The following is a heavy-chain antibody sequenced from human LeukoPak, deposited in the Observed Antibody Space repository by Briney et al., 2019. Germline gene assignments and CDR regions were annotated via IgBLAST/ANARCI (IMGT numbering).Heavy chain of an antibody. D-gene: IGHD3-10*01. J-gene: IGHJ4*02. CDR1: GVTISSYY. Sequence: SETLSLTCTASGVTISSYYWSWIRQPPGKGLEWIGCIYYSGSTNYNPSLKSRVTISVDTSKNQFSLKLSSVTAADTAVYYCARGGFGETYLDYWGQGTLVTVSS. CDR3: ARGGFGETYLDY. V-gene: IGHV4-59*01. CDR2: IYYSGST.